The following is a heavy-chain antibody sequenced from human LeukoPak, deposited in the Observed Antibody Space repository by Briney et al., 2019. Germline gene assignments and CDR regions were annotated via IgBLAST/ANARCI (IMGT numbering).Heavy chain of an antibody. CDR1: GGTFRSYT. CDR3: ARDCPNYDSSGYYFDY. V-gene: IGHV1-69*04. Sequence: SVKVSCKASGGTFRSYTISWVRQAPGQGLEWMGRIIPILGIANYAQKFQGRVTITADKSTSTAYMELSSLRSEDTAVYYCARDCPNYDSSGYYFDYWGQGTLVTLSS. CDR2: IIPILGIA. J-gene: IGHJ4*02. D-gene: IGHD3-22*01.